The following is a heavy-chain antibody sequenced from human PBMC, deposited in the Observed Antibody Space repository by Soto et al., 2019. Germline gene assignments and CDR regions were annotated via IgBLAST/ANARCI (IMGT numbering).Heavy chain of an antibody. CDR3: AHSPSRWVGAPDLDY. CDR2: IYWDDDK. Sequence: QITLKESGPTLVKPTQTLTLTCTFSGFSLSTSGVGVGWIRQPPGKALEWLALIYWDDDKRYSPSLKSRLTITKDTSKNPVVLTMTNMDPVDTAPYYCAHSPSRWVGAPDLDYWGQGTLVTVSS. CDR1: GFSLSTSGVG. V-gene: IGHV2-5*02. J-gene: IGHJ4*02. D-gene: IGHD2-15*01.